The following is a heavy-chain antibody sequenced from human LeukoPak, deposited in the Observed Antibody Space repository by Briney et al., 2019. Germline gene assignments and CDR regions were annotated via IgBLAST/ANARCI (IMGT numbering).Heavy chain of an antibody. D-gene: IGHD2-21*01. CDR3: ARAMIAPPPRYYYYYMDV. CDR1: GFTFSSYW. CDR2: IKQDGSEK. V-gene: IGHV3-7*01. J-gene: IGHJ6*03. Sequence: GGSLRLSCAASGFTFSSYWMSWVRQAPGKWLEWVANIKQDGSEKYYVDSVKGRFTISRDNAKNSLYLQMNSLRAEDTAVYYCARAMIAPPPRYYYYYMDVWGKGTTVTVSS.